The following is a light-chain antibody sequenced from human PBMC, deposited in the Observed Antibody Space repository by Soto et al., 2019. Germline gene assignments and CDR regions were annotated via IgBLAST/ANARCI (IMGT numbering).Light chain of an antibody. Sequence: EMASTPSPASLCSARGEPGSPSHKASQYVGTRLAWYQHKPGQAPRLLIYYTSNRATGIPARFSGSGSGTDFPLTISSLAPEDFAIYYCHQRQSWPRTFGQGTEVDTK. CDR2: YTS. CDR1: QYVGTR. V-gene: IGKV3-11*01. J-gene: IGKJ1*01. CDR3: HQRQSWPRT.